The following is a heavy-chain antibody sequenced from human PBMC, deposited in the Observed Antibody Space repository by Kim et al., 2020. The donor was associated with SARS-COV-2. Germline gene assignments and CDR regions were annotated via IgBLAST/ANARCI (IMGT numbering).Heavy chain of an antibody. CDR2: INHSGST. CDR3: ARRSWGIVVVVAATGTWFDP. D-gene: IGHD2-15*01. Sequence: SETLSLTCAVYGGSFSGYYWSWIRQPPGKGLEWIGEINHSGSTNYNPSPKSRVTISVDTSKNQFSLKLSSVTAADTAVYYCARRSWGIVVVVAATGTWFDPWGQGTLVTVSS. J-gene: IGHJ5*02. V-gene: IGHV4-34*01. CDR1: GGSFSGYY.